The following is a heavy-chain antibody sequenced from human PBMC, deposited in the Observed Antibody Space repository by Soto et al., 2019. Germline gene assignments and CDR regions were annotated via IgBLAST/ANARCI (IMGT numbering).Heavy chain of an antibody. Sequence: LRLSYAASGXTCSSYCMSWVRQAPGKGLEWVANIKQDGSEKYYVDSVKGRFTISRDNAKNSLYLQMNSLRAEDTAVYYCARGSRWFHVHFDYWGQGTLVTVSS. CDR1: GXTCSSYC. V-gene: IGHV3-7*03. CDR2: IKQDGSEK. D-gene: IGHD6-19*01. CDR3: ARGSRWFHVHFDY. J-gene: IGHJ4*02.